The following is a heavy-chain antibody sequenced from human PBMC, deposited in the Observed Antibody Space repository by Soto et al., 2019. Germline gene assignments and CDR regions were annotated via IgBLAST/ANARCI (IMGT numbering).Heavy chain of an antibody. CDR3: ARDAGGADDAFDI. Sequence: SETLSLTCAVSSGSISSSNWWSWVRQPPGKGLEWIGEIYHSGSTNYNPSLKSRVTISVDKSKNQFSLKLSSVTAADTAVYYCARDAGGADDAFDIWGQGTTVTVSS. CDR1: SGSISSSNW. J-gene: IGHJ3*02. V-gene: IGHV4-4*02. D-gene: IGHD6-25*01. CDR2: IYHSGST.